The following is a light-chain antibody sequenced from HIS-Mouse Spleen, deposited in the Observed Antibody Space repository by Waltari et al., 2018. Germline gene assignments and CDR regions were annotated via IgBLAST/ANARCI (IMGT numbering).Light chain of an antibody. CDR1: TSISIW. J-gene: IGKJ2*01. V-gene: IGKV1-5*03. CDR2: KAS. CDR3: QQYNSYPYT. Sequence: DIQMTQSPSTMPASAVDRVTIICRASTSISIWLAWYQQKPGKAPKLLIYKASSLESGVPSRFSGSGSGTEFTLTISSLQPDDFATYYCQQYNSYPYTFGQGTKLEIK.